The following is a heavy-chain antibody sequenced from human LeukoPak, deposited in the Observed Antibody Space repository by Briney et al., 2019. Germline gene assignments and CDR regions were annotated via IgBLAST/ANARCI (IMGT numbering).Heavy chain of an antibody. D-gene: IGHD3-22*01. J-gene: IGHJ4*02. V-gene: IGHV4-39*01. Sequence: SETLSLTCTVSGGSISSSSYYWGWIRQPPGKGLEWIGSIYYSGSTYYNPSLKSRVTISVDTSKNQFSLKLSSVTAADTAVYYCARGTAMVAMIVVVTSFDYWGQGTLVTVSS. CDR1: GGSISSSSYY. CDR3: ARGTAMVAMIVVVTSFDY. CDR2: IYYSGST.